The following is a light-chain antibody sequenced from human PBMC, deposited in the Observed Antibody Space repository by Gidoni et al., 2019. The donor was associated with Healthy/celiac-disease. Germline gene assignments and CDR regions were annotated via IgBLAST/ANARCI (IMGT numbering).Light chain of an antibody. Sequence: SYVLTQPPAVSVAPGQTARITCGGKNIGSQMLHWYQQKPGQAPVLVVYDDSDRPSGIPERFSGSNSGTTATLTICRVEAGDAADYYCQVWDSSSDHPVVFGGGTKLTVL. CDR1: NIGSQM. CDR3: QVWDSSSDHPVV. CDR2: DDS. V-gene: IGLV3-21*02. J-gene: IGLJ2*01.